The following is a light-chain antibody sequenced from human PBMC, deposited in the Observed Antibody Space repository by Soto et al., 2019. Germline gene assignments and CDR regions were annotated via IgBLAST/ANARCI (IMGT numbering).Light chain of an antibody. V-gene: IGKV3-20*01. J-gene: IGKJ1*01. CDR2: GVS. CDR3: GQFVSSPPRT. CDR1: QSVGETF. Sequence: EMVLTQSPGTLSLSPGEKATLSCRASQSVGETFLSWYQQKPGLAPRLLIYGVSNRATGIPDRFSGSGSGTDFILTISRLEPEDFALYYCGQFVSSPPRTFGQGTKVEIK.